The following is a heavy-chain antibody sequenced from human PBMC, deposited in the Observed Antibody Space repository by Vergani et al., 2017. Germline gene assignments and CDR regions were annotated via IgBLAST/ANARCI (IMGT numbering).Heavy chain of an antibody. Sequence: QVQLVQSGAEVKKPGASVKVSCKASGYTFTSYGISWVRQAPGPGLEWMGWISAYNGNTNYAHKLQGRVTMTTDTSTSTTYMELRSLRPDDTAVYYCARDIVVVPGRLPPSPYYYCMDVWGKGTTVTVSS. V-gene: IGHV1-18*01. CDR3: ARDIVVVPGRLPPSPYYYCMDV. J-gene: IGHJ6*03. D-gene: IGHD2-2*01. CDR2: ISAYNGNT. CDR1: GYTFTSYG.